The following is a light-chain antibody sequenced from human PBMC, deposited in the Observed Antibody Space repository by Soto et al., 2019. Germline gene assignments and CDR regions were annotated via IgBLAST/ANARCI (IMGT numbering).Light chain of an antibody. CDR3: QHRSNWPLT. CDR2: DAS. J-gene: IGKJ4*01. V-gene: IGKV3-11*01. CDR1: QSVSSY. Sequence: EIVLTQSPATLSLSPGERATLSCRASQSVSSYLAWYQQKRGQAPRLLIYDASNRATGIPARFSGSGSGTDFTLTISSLEPEDFALYYCQHRSNWPLTFGGGTKVEIK.